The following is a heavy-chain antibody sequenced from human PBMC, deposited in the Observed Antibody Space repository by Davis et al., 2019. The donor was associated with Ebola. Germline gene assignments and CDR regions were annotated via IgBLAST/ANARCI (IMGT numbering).Heavy chain of an antibody. CDR3: ARDHMGSLDN. Sequence: MPSETLSLTCTVSGRSTSGYQWAWIRQPPGKGLDYVGHIFNSGTASYNSALKSRVTISLDNSSNQFSLKLNSVTAADTAIYFCARDHMGSLDNWGQGTLVTVSS. CDR2: IFNSGTA. CDR1: GRSTSGYQ. D-gene: IGHD1-26*01. V-gene: IGHV4-59*01. J-gene: IGHJ4*02.